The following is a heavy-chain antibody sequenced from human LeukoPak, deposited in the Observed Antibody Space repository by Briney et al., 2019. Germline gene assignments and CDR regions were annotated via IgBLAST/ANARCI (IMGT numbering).Heavy chain of an antibody. Sequence: SETLSLTCTVSGGSISSSDDSWGWIRQPPGKGLEWIGNIYYSGSTSYNPSLKSRVTISVDTSKNQFSLKLSSVTAADTAVYFCARRGSGWNDCFDPWGQGTLVTVSS. CDR1: GGSISSSDDS. V-gene: IGHV4-39*01. CDR2: IYYSGST. J-gene: IGHJ5*02. D-gene: IGHD6-19*01. CDR3: ARRGSGWNDCFDP.